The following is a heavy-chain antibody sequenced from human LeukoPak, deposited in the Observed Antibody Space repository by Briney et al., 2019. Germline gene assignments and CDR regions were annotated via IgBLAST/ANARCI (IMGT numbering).Heavy chain of an antibody. CDR1: GFTFNNYA. Sequence: PGGSLRLSCAASGFTFNNYAMSWVRQAPGKGLEWVSAISGSGGSTYYADSVKGRFTISRDNSKNTLYLQMDSLGAEDSAVFYCAKGGWGVPTARGLDYWGQGTLVTVS. CDR3: AKGGWGVPTARGLDY. D-gene: IGHD2-2*01. CDR2: ISGSGGST. J-gene: IGHJ4*02. V-gene: IGHV3-23*01.